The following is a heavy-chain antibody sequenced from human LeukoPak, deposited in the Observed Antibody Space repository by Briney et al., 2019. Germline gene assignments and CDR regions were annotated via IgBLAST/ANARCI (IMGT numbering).Heavy chain of an antibody. V-gene: IGHV3-21*01. D-gene: IGHD3-22*01. CDR2: ITSSSTYI. CDR1: GFSFSSYT. Sequence: GGSLRLSCAASGFSFSSYTMNWVRQAPGRGLEWVSSITSSSTYIYYADSVRGRFTVSRDNAKNALYLQMNSLRAEDTAVNFCARDLDYYDGSGYSSSALDYWGQGTLLTVSS. CDR3: ARDLDYYDGSGYSSSALDY. J-gene: IGHJ4*02.